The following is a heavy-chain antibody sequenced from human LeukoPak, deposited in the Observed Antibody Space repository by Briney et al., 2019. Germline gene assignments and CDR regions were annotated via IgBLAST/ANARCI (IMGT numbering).Heavy chain of an antibody. CDR1: GFTFSSYS. CDR2: ISSGSDYI. Sequence: GGSLRLSCATSGFTFSSYSMNWVRQAPGTGLEWVSSISSGSDYIYYADSVKGRFTISRDNAKNSLYLQMNSLRAEDTALYYCAREYYDFWSGYYPLGYYYYYMDVWGKGTTVTVSS. D-gene: IGHD3-3*01. J-gene: IGHJ6*03. CDR3: AREYYDFWSGYYPLGYYYYYMDV. V-gene: IGHV3-21*04.